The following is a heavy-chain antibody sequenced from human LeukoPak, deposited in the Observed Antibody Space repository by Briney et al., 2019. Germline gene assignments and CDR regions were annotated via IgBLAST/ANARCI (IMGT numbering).Heavy chain of an antibody. V-gene: IGHV1-69*05. CDR2: IIPIFGTA. CDR1: GGTFGSYA. D-gene: IGHD3-10*01. CDR3: ARDSNYYGSGSYYNEGPNWFDP. J-gene: IGHJ5*02. Sequence: SVKVSCKASGGTFGSYAISWVRQAPGQGLEWMGRIIPIFGTANYAQKFQGRVTITTDESTSTAYMELSSLRSEDTAVYYCARDSNYYGSGSYYNEGPNWFDPWGQGTLVTVSS.